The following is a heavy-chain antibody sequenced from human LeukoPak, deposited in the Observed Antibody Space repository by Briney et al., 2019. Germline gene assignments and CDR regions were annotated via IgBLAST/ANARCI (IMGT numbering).Heavy chain of an antibody. Sequence: KPGGSLRLSCAASGFTFSNAWMSWVRQAPGKGLEWVGRIKSKTDGGTTDYAAPVKGRFTISRDDSKNTLYLQMNSLKTEDTAVYYCTTPIAYGITMVRELSTWGQGTLVTVSS. CDR2: IKSKTDGGTT. CDR1: GFTFSNAW. J-gene: IGHJ4*02. D-gene: IGHD3-10*01. V-gene: IGHV3-15*01. CDR3: TTPIAYGITMVRELST.